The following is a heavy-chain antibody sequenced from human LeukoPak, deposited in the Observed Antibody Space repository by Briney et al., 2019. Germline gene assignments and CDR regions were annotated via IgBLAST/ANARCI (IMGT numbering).Heavy chain of an antibody. CDR1: GFTFNTYG. V-gene: IGHV3-30*02. Sequence: GGSLRLSCAASGFTFNTYGMHWVRQAPGKGLEWVAFIRHDGSNKYYADYVKGRFTISRDNSKNTLYLKMNSLRTEDTAVYYCAKGVLATATNYYFDYWGQGTLVTVSS. CDR2: IRHDGSNK. CDR3: AKGVLATATNYYFDY. J-gene: IGHJ4*02. D-gene: IGHD2-21*02.